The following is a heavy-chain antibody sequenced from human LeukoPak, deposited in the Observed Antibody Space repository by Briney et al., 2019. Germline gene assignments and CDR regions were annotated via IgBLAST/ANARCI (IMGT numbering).Heavy chain of an antibody. D-gene: IGHD3-10*01. CDR2: ISWNSGSI. Sequence: GRSLRLSCAASGFTFDDYAMHWVRQAPGKGLEWVSGISWNSGSIGYADSVKGRFTISRDNAKNSLYLQMNSLRAEDTALYYCAKGRNMVWFGEPNYWGQGTLVTVSP. CDR3: AKGRNMVWFGEPNY. CDR1: GFTFDDYA. J-gene: IGHJ4*02. V-gene: IGHV3-9*01.